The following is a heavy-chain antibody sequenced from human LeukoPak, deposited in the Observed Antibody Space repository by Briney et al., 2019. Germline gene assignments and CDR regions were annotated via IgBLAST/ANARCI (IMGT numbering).Heavy chain of an antibody. V-gene: IGHV1-3*01. CDR3: ARERAVTPWYFDL. CDR1: GYTFTSYA. CDR2: INAGNGNT. J-gene: IGHJ2*01. D-gene: IGHD4-11*01. Sequence: GASVKVSCTASGYTFTSYAMHWVRQAPGQRLEWMGWINAGNGNTKYSQKFQGRVTITRDTSASTAYMELSSLRSEDTAVYYCARERAVTPWYFDLWDRGTLVTVSS.